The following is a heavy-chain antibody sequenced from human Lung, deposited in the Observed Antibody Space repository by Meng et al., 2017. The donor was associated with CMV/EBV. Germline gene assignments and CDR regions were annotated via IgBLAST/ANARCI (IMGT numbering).Heavy chain of an antibody. Sequence: ASGYTFTGYYMHSVRQAPGQGLEWMGRINPNSGGTNYAQKFQGRVTMTRDTSISTAYMELSRLRSDDTAVYYCAREGGSTADWFDPWGQGTLVTVSS. V-gene: IGHV1-2*02. J-gene: IGHJ5*02. CDR2: INPNSGGT. D-gene: IGHD2-2*01. CDR1: GYTFTGYY. CDR3: AREGGSTADWFDP.